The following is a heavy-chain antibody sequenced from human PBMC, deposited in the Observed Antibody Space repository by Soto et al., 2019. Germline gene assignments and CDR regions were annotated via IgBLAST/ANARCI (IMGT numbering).Heavy chain of an antibody. CDR2: MNPNSGNT. J-gene: IGHJ6*02. V-gene: IGHV1-8*01. D-gene: IGHD2-15*01. CDR1: GYTFTSYD. CDR3: ARCRYLRGSPNYYGMDV. Sequence: QVQLVQSGAEVKKPGASVKVSCKASGYTFTSYDINWVRQATGQGLEWMGWMNPNSGNTGYAQKFQGRVTMNRNTSISTAYMELSSLRSEDTAVYYCARCRYLRGSPNYYGMDVWGQGTTVTVSS.